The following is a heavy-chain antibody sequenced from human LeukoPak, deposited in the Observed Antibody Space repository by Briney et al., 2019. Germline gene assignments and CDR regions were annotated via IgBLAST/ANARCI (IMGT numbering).Heavy chain of an antibody. V-gene: IGHV3-7*01. CDR3: ARVAMRGGDYDK. CDR1: GFTFSRYW. Sequence: PGGSLRLSCVASGFTFSRYWMSWFRQAPGKGLEWVANIKEDGSEKHYVDSARGRFTISRDNGKNSVYLQMDGLRVEDTSFYYCARVAMRGGDYDKWGQGTLVTVSS. J-gene: IGHJ4*02. CDR2: IKEDGSEK. D-gene: IGHD3-16*01.